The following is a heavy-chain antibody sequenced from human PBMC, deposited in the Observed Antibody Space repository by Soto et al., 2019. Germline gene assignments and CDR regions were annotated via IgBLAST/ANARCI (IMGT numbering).Heavy chain of an antibody. CDR1: GFTFSSYA. CDR3: AKDRITMIVVVTPGAFDI. CDR2: ISGSGGST. Sequence: GGSLRLSCAASGFTFSSYAMSWVRQAPGNGLEWVSAISGSGGSTYYADSVKGRFTISRDNSKNTLYLQMNSLRAEDTAVYYCAKDRITMIVVVTPGAFDIWGQGTMVTVSS. J-gene: IGHJ3*02. D-gene: IGHD3-22*01. V-gene: IGHV3-23*01.